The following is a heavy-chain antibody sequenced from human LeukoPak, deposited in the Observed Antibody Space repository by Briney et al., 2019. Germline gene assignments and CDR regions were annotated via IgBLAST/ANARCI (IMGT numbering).Heavy chain of an antibody. J-gene: IGHJ4*02. CDR2: IYYSGST. Sequence: SETLSLTCAVSGGSISSYYWSWIRQPPGKGLEGIGYIYYSGSTNYDTSLKSRVTISIDTSKNQFSLKLSSVAAADTAVYYCAGGVGSWIFGLVAEEKFDYWGQGTLVTVSS. V-gene: IGHV4-59*01. CDR1: GGSISSYY. D-gene: IGHD3/OR15-3a*01. CDR3: AGGVGSWIFGLVAEEKFDY.